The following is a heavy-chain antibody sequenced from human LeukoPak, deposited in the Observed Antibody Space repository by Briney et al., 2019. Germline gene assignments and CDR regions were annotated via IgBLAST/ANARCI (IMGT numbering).Heavy chain of an antibody. V-gene: IGHV1-46*01. D-gene: IGHD6-13*01. J-gene: IGHJ4*02. CDR1: GYTFTTYY. CDR2: INPTGGST. CDR3: ALYSSTWY. Sequence: ASVKVSCKASGYTFTTYYIHWVRQAPGQGLEWMGIINPTGGSTTYAQKFQGRVTMTRDTSTSTVFMELNSLRSEDTAVYYCALYSSTWYWGQGTLVTVSS.